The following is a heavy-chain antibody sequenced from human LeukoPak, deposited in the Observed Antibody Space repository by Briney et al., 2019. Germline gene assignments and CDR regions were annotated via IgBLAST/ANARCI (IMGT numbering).Heavy chain of an antibody. CDR2: INTSGTS. J-gene: IGHJ4*02. CDR3: AREGGRSVAGPFDY. CDR1: GGSISSYY. D-gene: IGHD6-19*01. Sequence: NPSETLSLTCNVSGGSISSYYWSWIRQPAGKGLEWIGRINTSGTSNYNPSLRSRVTMSVDTSKNQFSLNLTSVTAADTAVYYCAREGGRSVAGPFDYWGQGTLVTVSS. V-gene: IGHV4-4*07.